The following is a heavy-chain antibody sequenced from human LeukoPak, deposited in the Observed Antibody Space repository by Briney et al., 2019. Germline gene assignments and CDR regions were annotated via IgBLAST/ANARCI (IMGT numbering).Heavy chain of an antibody. D-gene: IGHD1-26*01. CDR3: ARSGMSGSFGY. J-gene: IGHJ4*02. Sequence: SETLSLTCTVSGGSISSNTYYWSWIRQPPGKGLEWIGYIYYSGSTNYNPSLKSRVTILADTSKNQFSLKLSSVTAADTAVYYCARSGMSGSFGYWGQGTLVTVSS. CDR1: GGSISSNTYY. CDR2: IYYSGST. V-gene: IGHV4-61*01.